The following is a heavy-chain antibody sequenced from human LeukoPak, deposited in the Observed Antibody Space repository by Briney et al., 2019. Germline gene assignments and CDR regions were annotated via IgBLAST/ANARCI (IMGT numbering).Heavy chain of an antibody. CDR2: ISGSGGST. Sequence: GGSLRLPCAASGFTFSSYAMSWVRQAPGKGLEWVSAISGSGGSTYYADSVKGRFTISRDNSKNTLYLQMNSLRAEDTAVYYCAKSPRVAAAGRRGDYWGQGTLVTVSS. V-gene: IGHV3-23*01. D-gene: IGHD6-13*01. CDR1: GFTFSSYA. J-gene: IGHJ4*02. CDR3: AKSPRVAAAGRRGDY.